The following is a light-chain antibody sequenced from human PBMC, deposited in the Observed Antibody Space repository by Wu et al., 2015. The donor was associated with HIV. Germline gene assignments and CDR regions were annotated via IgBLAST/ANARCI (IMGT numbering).Light chain of an antibody. J-gene: IGKJ5*01. CDR3: QQYVSSIT. CDR2: GAS. V-gene: IGKV3-20*01. Sequence: EIVMTQSPATLSVSPGERATLSCRSSQSVSKNLAWYQQKPGQAPRVLIYGASSRATGIPDRFSGGGSGTDFSPTISRLEPEDFAVYYCQQYVSSITFGQGTRLDIK. CDR1: QSVSKN.